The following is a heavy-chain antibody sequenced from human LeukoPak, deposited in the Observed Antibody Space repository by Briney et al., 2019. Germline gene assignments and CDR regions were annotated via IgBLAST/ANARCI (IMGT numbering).Heavy chain of an antibody. CDR2: INHSGST. CDR1: GGSFSGYY. Sequence: KPSETLSLTCAVYGGSFSGYYWSWIRQPPGKGLEWIGEINHSGSTNYNPSLKSRVTLSVDTSKNQFSLKLSSVTAADTAVYYCARGAVAARLFWFGPWGQGTLVTVSS. D-gene: IGHD6-6*01. CDR3: ARGAVAARLFWFGP. J-gene: IGHJ5*02. V-gene: IGHV4-34*01.